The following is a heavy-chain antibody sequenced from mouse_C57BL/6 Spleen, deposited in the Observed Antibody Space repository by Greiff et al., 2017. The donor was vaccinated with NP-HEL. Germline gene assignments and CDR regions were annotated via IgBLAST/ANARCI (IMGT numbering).Heavy chain of an antibody. CDR2: FYPGSGSI. CDR1: GYTFTEYT. D-gene: IGHD2-4*01. CDR3: ARHEALIYYDYDVPWFAY. Sequence: VKLQESGAELVKPGASVKLSCKASGYTFTEYTIHWVKQRSGQGLEWIGWFYPGSGSIKYNEKFKDKATLTADKSSSTVYMELSRLTSEDSAVYFCARHEALIYYDYDVPWFAYWGQGTLVTVSA. V-gene: IGHV1-62-2*01. J-gene: IGHJ3*01.